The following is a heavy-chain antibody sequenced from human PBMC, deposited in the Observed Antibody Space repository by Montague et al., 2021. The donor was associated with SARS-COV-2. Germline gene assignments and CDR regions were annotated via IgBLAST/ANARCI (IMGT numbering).Heavy chain of an antibody. J-gene: IGHJ6*02. Sequence: PALVKPTQTLTLTCTFSGFSLSTSGMCMTWIRQPPGEALEWLARIDWDGDKYYNTSLKSRLTLSKDTSKNLVVLTMTNMDPVDTATYYCARGPSDTYYYNGMDVWGRGTTVTVSS. CDR3: ARGPSDTYYYNGMDV. V-gene: IGHV2-70*11. CDR1: GFSLSTSGMC. CDR2: IDWDGDK.